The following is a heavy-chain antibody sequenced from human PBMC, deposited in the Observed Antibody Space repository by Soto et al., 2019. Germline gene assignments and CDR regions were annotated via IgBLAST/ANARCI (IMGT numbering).Heavy chain of an antibody. CDR1: GFTFDDYA. Sequence: EVQLVESGGGLVQPGRSLRLSCAASGFTFDDYAMHWVRQAPGKGLEWVSGISWNSGSIGYADSVKGRFTISRDNAKNSLYLQMHSLRAEDTALYYCAKDRGLVLSFNFDYWGQGTLVTVSS. CDR3: AKDRGLVLSFNFDY. V-gene: IGHV3-9*01. CDR2: ISWNSGSI. D-gene: IGHD6-19*01. J-gene: IGHJ4*02.